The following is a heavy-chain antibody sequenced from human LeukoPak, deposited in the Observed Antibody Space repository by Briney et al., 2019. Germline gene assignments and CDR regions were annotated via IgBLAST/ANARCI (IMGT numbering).Heavy chain of an antibody. J-gene: IGHJ3*02. CDR1: GFTFSSYS. Sequence: GGSLRLSCAASGFTFSSYSMNWVRQPPGKGLEWVSYISSSSSTIYYADSVKGRFTISRDNAKNSLYLQMNSLRAEDTAVYYCASLLHEYNNPSDAFDIWGQGTMVTVSS. CDR3: ASLLHEYNNPSDAFDI. D-gene: IGHD1-14*01. CDR2: ISSSSSTI. V-gene: IGHV3-48*01.